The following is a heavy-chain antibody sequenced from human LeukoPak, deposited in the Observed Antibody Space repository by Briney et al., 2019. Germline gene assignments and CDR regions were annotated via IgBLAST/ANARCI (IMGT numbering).Heavy chain of an antibody. Sequence: SETLSLTCTVSGGSINSNSDYWGWIRQPPGKGLEWIGNIYYSGSTYYNPSLKSRVTISVDTSKNQFSLKLSSVTAADTAVYYCARDRDSSGYIGYFDYWGQGTLVTVSS. CDR3: ARDRDSSGYIGYFDY. V-gene: IGHV4-39*07. CDR1: GGSINSNSDY. J-gene: IGHJ4*02. CDR2: IYYSGST. D-gene: IGHD3-22*01.